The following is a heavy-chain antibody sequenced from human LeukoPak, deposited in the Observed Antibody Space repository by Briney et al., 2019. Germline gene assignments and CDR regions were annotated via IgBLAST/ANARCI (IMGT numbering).Heavy chain of an antibody. J-gene: IGHJ3*02. CDR1: GLTFSDAW. CDR2: IRSKTDGGTT. V-gene: IGHV3-15*01. CDR3: ATDTATEARHI. D-gene: IGHD2-21*02. Sequence: GGSLRLSCVASGLTFSDAWMTWVRQAPGKGLEWVGLIRSKTDGGTTDYAAPLKDRFTILRDDSKSTLFLQMNSLKADDTAVYYCATDTATEARHIWGQGTTVTVSS.